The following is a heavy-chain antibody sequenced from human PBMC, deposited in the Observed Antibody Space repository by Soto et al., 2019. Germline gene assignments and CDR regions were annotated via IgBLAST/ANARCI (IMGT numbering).Heavy chain of an antibody. J-gene: IGHJ4*02. CDR2: ISDTGGAT. CDR1: GFTFSSCA. V-gene: IGHV3-23*01. CDR3: AKLVVIRSPADS. Sequence: EVQLLESGGGSVQPGGSLRLSCAASGFTFSSCAMTWVRRAPGKGLEWVSTISDTGGATYYADSVKGGFSISRDSSKNRLYLQMNSLRAEDTAVYYCAKLVVIRSPADSWGQGTLVTVSS. D-gene: IGHD3-22*01.